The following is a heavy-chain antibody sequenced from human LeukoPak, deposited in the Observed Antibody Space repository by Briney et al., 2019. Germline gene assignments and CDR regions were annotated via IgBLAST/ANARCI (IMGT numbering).Heavy chain of an antibody. CDR3: ARDRVAVAGSDYYMDV. J-gene: IGHJ6*03. D-gene: IGHD6-19*01. V-gene: IGHV1-2*02. Sequence: ASVKVSCKASGYTFTGYYMHWVRQAPGQGLEWMGWINPNSGGTNYAQKFQGRVTMTRDTSISTAYMELSRLRSDDTAVYYYARDRVAVAGSDYYMDVWGKGTTVTVSS. CDR1: GYTFTGYY. CDR2: INPNSGGT.